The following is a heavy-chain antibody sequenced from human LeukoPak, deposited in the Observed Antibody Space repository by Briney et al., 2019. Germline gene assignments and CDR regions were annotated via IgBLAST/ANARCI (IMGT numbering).Heavy chain of an antibody. J-gene: IGHJ3*02. CDR2: IYSGGST. V-gene: IGHV3-53*01. CDR1: GFTVSSNY. D-gene: IGHD3-3*01. Sequence: PGGSLRLSCAASGFTVSSNYMSWVRQAPGKGLEWVSVIYSGGSTYYADSVKGRFTISRDNSRNTLYLQMNSLRAEDTAVYYCARGAWKDFAHAFDIWGQGTMVTVSS. CDR3: ARGAWKDFAHAFDI.